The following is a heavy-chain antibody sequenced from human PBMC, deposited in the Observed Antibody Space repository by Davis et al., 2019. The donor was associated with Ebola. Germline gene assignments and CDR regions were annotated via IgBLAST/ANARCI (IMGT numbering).Heavy chain of an antibody. D-gene: IGHD3-22*01. Sequence: AASVKVSCKASGGTFSSYAISWVRQAPGQGLEWMGGIIPIFGTANYAQKFQGRVTITRDTSASTAYMELSSLRSEDTAVYYCARESSYYDSSGYYSFDYWGQGTLVTVSS. J-gene: IGHJ4*02. CDR2: IIPIFGTA. V-gene: IGHV1-69*05. CDR3: ARESSYYDSSGYYSFDY. CDR1: GGTFSSYA.